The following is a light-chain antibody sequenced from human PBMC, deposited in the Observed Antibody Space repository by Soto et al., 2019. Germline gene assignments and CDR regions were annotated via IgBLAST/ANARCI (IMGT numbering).Light chain of an antibody. CDR2: DVS. J-gene: IGLJ1*01. Sequence: QSVLTQPASVSGSPGQSITISCTGTSSGVGGYNYVPWYQHHPGKAPKLMIFDVSNRPSGVSNRFSGSKSGNTASLTISGLQPEDEADYYCSSYTTSNTRQIVFGTGTKVTVL. CDR3: SSYTTSNTRQIV. CDR1: SSGVGGYNY. V-gene: IGLV2-14*03.